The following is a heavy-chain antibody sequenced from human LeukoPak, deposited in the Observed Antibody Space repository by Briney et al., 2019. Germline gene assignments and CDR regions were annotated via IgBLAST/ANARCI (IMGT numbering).Heavy chain of an antibody. D-gene: IGHD6-19*01. Sequence: PGGSLTLSCAASGLTFSTFALSWFRQAPGKGLDWVSAISSVSRTYYAGSVKGRFAISRDNSENTLFLHMNSLRSEDTAIYYCAKEVPGPGWYTVDYWGQGTLVTVSS. V-gene: IGHV3-23*01. CDR2: ISSVSRT. CDR1: GLTFSTFA. CDR3: AKEVPGPGWYTVDY. J-gene: IGHJ4*02.